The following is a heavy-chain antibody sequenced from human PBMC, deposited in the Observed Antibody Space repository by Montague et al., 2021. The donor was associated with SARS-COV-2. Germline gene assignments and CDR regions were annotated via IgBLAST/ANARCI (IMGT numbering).Heavy chain of an antibody. CDR3: ARRWRVGTAIWAPRMRLSSWFDP. CDR2: INHSGST. Sequence: SETLSLTCAVYGGSFSGNYWCWIRQPPGKGLELIGEINHSGSTNXNPSLTSRVPISVDTSKNQFSLTLSSVTATDTAVYYCARRWRVGTAIWAPRMRLSSWFDPWGQGTMVTVSS. CDR1: GGSFSGNY. J-gene: IGHJ5*02. V-gene: IGHV4-34*01. D-gene: IGHD2-21*02.